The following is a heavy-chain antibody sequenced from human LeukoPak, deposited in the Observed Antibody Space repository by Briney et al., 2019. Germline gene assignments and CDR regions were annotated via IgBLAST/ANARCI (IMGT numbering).Heavy chain of an antibody. Sequence: PVASVKVSCKASGYTFTSYGISWVRQAPGQGLEWMGWISAYNGNTNYAQKLQGRVTMTTDTSTSTAYMELRSLRSDDTAVYYCAGSPPGGTIFGVVRYYFDYWGQGTLVTVSS. V-gene: IGHV1-18*01. CDR1: GYTFTSYG. D-gene: IGHD3-3*01. J-gene: IGHJ4*02. CDR3: AGSPPGGTIFGVVRYYFDY. CDR2: ISAYNGNT.